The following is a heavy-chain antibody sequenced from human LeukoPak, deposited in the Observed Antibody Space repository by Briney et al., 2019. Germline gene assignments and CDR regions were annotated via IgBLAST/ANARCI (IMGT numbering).Heavy chain of an antibody. CDR2: ISYDGSNK. CDR3: ATQLLYWSEAEYFQH. CDR1: GFTFSSYA. D-gene: IGHD2-2*02. J-gene: IGHJ1*01. V-gene: IGHV3-30-3*01. Sequence: PGGSLRLSCAASGFTFSSYAMHWVRQAPGKGLEWVAVISYDGSNKYYADSVKGRFTISRDNSKNTLYLQMNSLRAEDTAVYYCATQLLYWSEAEYFQHWGQGTLVTVSS.